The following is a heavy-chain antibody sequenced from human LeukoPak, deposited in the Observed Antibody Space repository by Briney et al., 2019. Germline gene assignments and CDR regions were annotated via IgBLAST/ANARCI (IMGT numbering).Heavy chain of an antibody. CDR2: IYSSGYT. D-gene: IGHD3-16*01. CDR1: GGSINSYY. V-gene: IGHV4-4*07. J-gene: IGHJ4*02. Sequence: SETLSLTCTVSGGSINSYYWSWIRQPAGKGLEWIGRIYSSGYTNYNPSLKSRVTMSVDTSKNQLSLKLNSVTAADTAVYYCAGRRVLDASFDYWGQGTLVTVSS. CDR3: AGRRVLDASFDY.